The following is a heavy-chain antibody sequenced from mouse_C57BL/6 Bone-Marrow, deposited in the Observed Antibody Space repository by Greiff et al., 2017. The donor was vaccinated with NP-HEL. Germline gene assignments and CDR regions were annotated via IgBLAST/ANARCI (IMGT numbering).Heavy chain of an antibody. V-gene: IGHV5-6*01. CDR3: ARQERSSWAPWFAD. CDR2: ISSGGSYT. Sequence: EVMLVESGGDLVKPGGSLKLSCAASGFTFSSYGMSWVRQTPDKRLEWVATISSGGSYTYYPDSVKGRFTISRDNAKNTLYLQMSSLKSEDTAMYYCARQERSSWAPWFADWGKGTLVTVAA. D-gene: IGHD4-1*01. CDR1: GFTFSSYG. J-gene: IGHJ3*01.